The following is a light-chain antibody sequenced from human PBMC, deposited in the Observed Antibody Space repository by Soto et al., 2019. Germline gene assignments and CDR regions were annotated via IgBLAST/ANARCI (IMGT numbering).Light chain of an antibody. CDR3: SSYTSSSTRV. CDR1: SSDVGGYNY. J-gene: IGLJ1*01. Sequence: QSALTQPASVSGSPGQSITISCTGTSSDVGGYNYVSWYQQHSGKAPKLMIYDVSNRPSGVSNRFSGSKSGNTASLTISGLQAEEEADYYCSSYTSSSTRVFGTGTKLTVL. CDR2: DVS. V-gene: IGLV2-14*01.